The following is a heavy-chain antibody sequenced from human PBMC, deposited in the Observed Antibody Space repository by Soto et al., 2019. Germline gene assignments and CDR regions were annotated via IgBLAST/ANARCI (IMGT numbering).Heavy chain of an antibody. V-gene: IGHV2-5*02. CDR2: IYWDDDK. D-gene: IGHD2-15*01. Sequence: QITLKESGPTLVKPTQTLTLTCTFSGFSLSTSGVGVGWIRQPPGQALEWLALIYWDDDKRYSPSLKSRLTIPKATSKNQLALTMTNMDPVDTATYYCAHRPSYCSGGSCYSGFDYWGQGTLVTVSS. CDR3: AHRPSYCSGGSCYSGFDY. J-gene: IGHJ4*02. CDR1: GFSLSTSGVG.